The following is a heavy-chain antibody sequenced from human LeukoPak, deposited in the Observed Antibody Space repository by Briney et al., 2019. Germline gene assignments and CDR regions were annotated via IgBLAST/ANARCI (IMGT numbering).Heavy chain of an antibody. CDR2: ISGSSSYI. CDR1: GFTLSSYS. V-gene: IGHV3-21*01. D-gene: IGHD2-2*01. J-gene: IGHJ4*02. Sequence: NPGGSLRLSCAASGFTLSSYSMNWVRQAPGKGLEWVSSISGSSSYIYYADSVKGRFTISRDNTKNTLYLQMNSLRAEDTAVYYCARGRVPLVPQSDYWGQGTLVTVSS. CDR3: ARGRVPLVPQSDY.